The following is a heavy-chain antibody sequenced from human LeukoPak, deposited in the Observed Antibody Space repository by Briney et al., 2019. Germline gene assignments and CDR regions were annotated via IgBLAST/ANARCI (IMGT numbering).Heavy chain of an antibody. CDR1: GASISSYY. V-gene: IGHV4-59*01. CDR2: IYYNGSP. CDR3: ARCRGYSSNWARTFDI. Sequence: SETLSLTCTVSGASISSYYWSWIRQPPGKGLEWIGYIYYNGSPNYNPSLRSRVTVSLDTSENQFSLKLTSVTAADTAVYYCARCRGYSSNWARTFDIWGQGTMVTVSS. D-gene: IGHD6-13*01. J-gene: IGHJ3*02.